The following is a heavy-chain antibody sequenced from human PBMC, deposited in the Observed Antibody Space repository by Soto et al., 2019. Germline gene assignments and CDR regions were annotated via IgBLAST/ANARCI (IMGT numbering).Heavy chain of an antibody. CDR2: IYPGDSDT. CDR1: GYRFTSYW. J-gene: IGHJ4*02. D-gene: IGHD5-12*01. Sequence: EVQLAQSXAXXXXXXESLKISCKGSGYRFTSYWIGWVRQMPGKGLEWMGIIYPGDSDTRYSPSLQGQVTISADKSISTAYLQWSSLKASDTAMYYCARHGATMNFGADYWGQGTLVTVSS. V-gene: IGHV5-51*01. CDR3: ARHGATMNFGADY.